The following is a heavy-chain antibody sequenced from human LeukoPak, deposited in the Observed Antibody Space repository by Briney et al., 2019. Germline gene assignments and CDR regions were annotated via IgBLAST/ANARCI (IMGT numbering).Heavy chain of an antibody. CDR2: ISGSGGST. J-gene: IGHJ4*02. Sequence: GGSLRLSCAASGFTFSSYSMNWVRQAPGKGLEWVSAISGSGGSTYYADSVKGRFTISRDNSKNTLYLQMNSLRAEDTAVYYCAKAGELSYFDYWGQGTLVTVSS. CDR1: GFTFSSYS. V-gene: IGHV3-23*01. CDR3: AKAGELSYFDY. D-gene: IGHD3-16*02.